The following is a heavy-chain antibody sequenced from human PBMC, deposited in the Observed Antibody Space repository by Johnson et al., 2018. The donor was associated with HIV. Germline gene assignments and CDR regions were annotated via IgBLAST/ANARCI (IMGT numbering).Heavy chain of an antibody. Sequence: VQLVESGGGVVQPGRSLRLSCAASGFTFSSYDMHWVRQATGKGLEWVSAIGTAGDTYYPGSVKGRFTISRENAKNSLYLQMNSLRAEDTAVYYCTTDRGKWELGFSAFDIWGQGTLVTVSS. V-gene: IGHV3-13*01. CDR2: IGTAGDT. D-gene: IGHD1-26*01. CDR3: TTDRGKWELGFSAFDI. CDR1: GFTFSSYD. J-gene: IGHJ3*02.